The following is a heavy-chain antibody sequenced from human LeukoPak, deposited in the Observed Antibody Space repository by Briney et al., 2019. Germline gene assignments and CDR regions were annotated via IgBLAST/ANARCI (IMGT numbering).Heavy chain of an antibody. CDR2: ISSSSSYI. V-gene: IGHV3-21*01. D-gene: IGHD2-15*01. Sequence: GGSLRLSCAASGFTFSSYSMNWVRQAPGRGLEWVSSISSSSSYIYYADSVKGRFTISRDNAKNSLYLQMNSLRAEDTAVYYCAREYFDCSGGSCYSSAFDIWGQGTMVTVSS. CDR3: AREYFDCSGGSCYSSAFDI. J-gene: IGHJ3*02. CDR1: GFTFSSYS.